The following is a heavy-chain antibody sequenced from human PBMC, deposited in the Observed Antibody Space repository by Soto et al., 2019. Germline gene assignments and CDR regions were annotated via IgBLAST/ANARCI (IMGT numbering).Heavy chain of an antibody. CDR2: VYYSGST. Sequence: SETLSLTCTVSGGSISSGGYYWSWIRQHPGKGLEWIGYVYYSGSTYYNPSLKSRVTISVDTSKNQFSLKLSSVTAADTAVYYCARRGQLSDYYYYYGMDVWGQGTTVTVSS. V-gene: IGHV4-31*03. J-gene: IGHJ6*02. D-gene: IGHD6-6*01. CDR1: GGSISSGGYY. CDR3: ARRGQLSDYYYYYGMDV.